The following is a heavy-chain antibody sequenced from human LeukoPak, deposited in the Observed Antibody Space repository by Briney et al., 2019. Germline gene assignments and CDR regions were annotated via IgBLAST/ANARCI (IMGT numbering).Heavy chain of an antibody. CDR3: ARGRRMVRGVMRDAFDI. D-gene: IGHD3-10*01. Sequence: GASVKVSCKASGYTFTSYDINWVRQATGQGLEWMGWMNPNSGNTGYAQKFQGRVTMTRNTSISTAYMELSSLRSEDTAVYYCARGRRMVRGVMRDAFDIWGQGTMATVSS. CDR2: MNPNSGNT. J-gene: IGHJ3*02. CDR1: GYTFTSYD. V-gene: IGHV1-8*01.